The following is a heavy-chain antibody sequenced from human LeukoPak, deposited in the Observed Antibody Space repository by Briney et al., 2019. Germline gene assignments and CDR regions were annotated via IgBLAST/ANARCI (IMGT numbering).Heavy chain of an antibody. Sequence: SETLSLTCTVASGSISSYYRSSTRHPAGEGMECLGRIYTSGSTNYNPSLKSRFTMSVDTSKNQFSLKLSSVTAADTAVYYCARAYSHGVGGPWEFDYWGQGTLVTVSS. D-gene: IGHD5-18*01. V-gene: IGHV4-4*07. CDR2: IYTSGST. J-gene: IGHJ4*02. CDR3: ARAYSHGVGGPWEFDY. CDR1: SGSISSYY.